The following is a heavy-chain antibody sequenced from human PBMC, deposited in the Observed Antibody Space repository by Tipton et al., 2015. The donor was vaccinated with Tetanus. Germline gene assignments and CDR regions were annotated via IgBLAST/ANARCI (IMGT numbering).Heavy chain of an antibody. Sequence: TLSLTCTVSGGSINSYYWSWIRQPPGKGLEWIGYIYYSGSTNYNPSLRSRVTISVDTSKNQFSLRLNSVTAADTAIYYCARDHRLSASYAGWFDPWGQGTLVTVSS. CDR3: ARDHRLSASYAGWFDP. CDR1: GGSINSYY. D-gene: IGHD1-26*01. J-gene: IGHJ5*02. CDR2: IYYSGST. V-gene: IGHV4-59*01.